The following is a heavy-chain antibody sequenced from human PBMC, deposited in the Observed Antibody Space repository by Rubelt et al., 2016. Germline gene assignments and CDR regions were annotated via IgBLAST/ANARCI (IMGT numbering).Heavy chain of an antibody. V-gene: IGHV1-69*04. CDR1: GGTFSSYA. CDR2: IIPLLGIA. CDR3: ARVPDGPNWFDP. D-gene: IGHD3/OR15-3a*01. J-gene: IGHJ5*02. Sequence: KPGSSVKVSCKASGGTFSSYAISWVRQAPGQGLEWMGRIIPLLGIANYAQKFQGRVTITADKSTSTAYMELSSLRSEDTAVYYCARVPDGPNWFDPWGQGTLVTVSS.